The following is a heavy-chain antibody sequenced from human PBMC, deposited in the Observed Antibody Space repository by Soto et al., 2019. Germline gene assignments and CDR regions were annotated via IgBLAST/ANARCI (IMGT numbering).Heavy chain of an antibody. CDR3: ARDRAPYPGYYYYYGMDV. V-gene: IGHV3-21*01. Sequence: GGSLRLSCAASGFTFSSYSMNWVRQAPGKGLEWVSSISSSSSYIYYADSVKGRFTISRDNAKNSLYLQMNSLRAEDTAVYYCARDRAPYPGYYYYYGMDVWGQGTTVTVSS. CDR2: ISSSSSYI. J-gene: IGHJ6*02. CDR1: GFTFSSYS.